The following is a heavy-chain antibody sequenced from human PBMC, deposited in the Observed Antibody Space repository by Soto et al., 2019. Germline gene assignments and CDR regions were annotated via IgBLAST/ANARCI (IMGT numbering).Heavy chain of an antibody. J-gene: IGHJ4*02. V-gene: IGHV1-8*01. CDR3: ARGLIRIAVAGSLGY. CDR1: GYTFTSYD. Sequence: ASVKVSCKASGYTFTSYDINWVRQATGHGLEWMGWMNPNSGNTGYAQKFQGRVTMTRNTSISTAYMELSSLRSEDTAVYYCARGLIRIAVAGSLGYWGQGTLVTVSS. CDR2: MNPNSGNT. D-gene: IGHD6-19*01.